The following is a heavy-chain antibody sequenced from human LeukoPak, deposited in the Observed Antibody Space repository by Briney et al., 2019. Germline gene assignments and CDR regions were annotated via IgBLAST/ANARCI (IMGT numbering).Heavy chain of an antibody. CDR2: ISYDGSNK. CDR3: AKDLPGGLYYYDSSGYFDY. V-gene: IGHV3-30*18. D-gene: IGHD3-22*01. CDR1: GFTFSSYG. J-gene: IGHJ4*02. Sequence: GGSLRLSCAASGFTFSSYGMHWVRQAPGKGLEWVAVISYDGSNKYYADSVKGRFTISRDNSKNTLYLQMNSLRAEDTAVYYCAKDLPGGLYYYDSSGYFDYWGQGTPVTVSS.